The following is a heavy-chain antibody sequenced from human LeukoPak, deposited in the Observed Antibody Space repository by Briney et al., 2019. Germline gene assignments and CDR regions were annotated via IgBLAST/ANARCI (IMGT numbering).Heavy chain of an antibody. CDR3: AKDITGGAYDFWSGYPDY. CDR2: ISWDGGST. D-gene: IGHD3-3*01. Sequence: GGSLRLSCAASGFTFDDYTMHWVRQAPGKGLEWVSLISWDGGSTYYADSVKGRFTISRDNSKNSLYLQMNSLRTEDTALYYCAKDITGGAYDFWSGYPDYWGQGTLVTASS. J-gene: IGHJ4*02. CDR1: GFTFDDYT. V-gene: IGHV3-43*01.